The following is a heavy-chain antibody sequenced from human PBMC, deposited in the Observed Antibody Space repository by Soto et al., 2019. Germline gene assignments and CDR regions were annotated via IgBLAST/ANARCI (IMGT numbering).Heavy chain of an antibody. CDR2: INHSGST. J-gene: IGHJ4*02. CDR1: GGSFRGYF. V-gene: IGHV4-34*01. D-gene: IGHD6-19*01. CDR3: ARGQWLPRGEY. Sequence: LSLTCAVYGGSFRGYFWTWIRQPPGKGLEWIGEINHSGSTNYNPSLKSRVTISVDPSENQFSLRLTTVTAADTAVYYCARGQWLPRGEYWGQGTLVTVSS.